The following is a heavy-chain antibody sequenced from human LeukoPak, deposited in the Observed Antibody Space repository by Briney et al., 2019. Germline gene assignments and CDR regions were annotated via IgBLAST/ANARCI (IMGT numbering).Heavy chain of an antibody. CDR2: IKEDGSEK. Sequence: GGSLRLSCAASGFTFSTYWMTWVRQAPGKGLEWVANIKEDGSEKYYVDSVKGRFTISRDNAKNSSVYLQMSSLRAEDTAMYYCARYLYDSRSFGYWGQGTLVTVSS. CDR3: ARYLYDSRSFGY. V-gene: IGHV3-7*05. J-gene: IGHJ4*02. CDR1: GFTFSTYW. D-gene: IGHD3-22*01.